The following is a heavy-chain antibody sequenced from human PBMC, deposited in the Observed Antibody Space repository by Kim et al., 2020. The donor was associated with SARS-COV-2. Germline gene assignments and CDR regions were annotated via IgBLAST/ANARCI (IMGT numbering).Heavy chain of an antibody. CDR1: GYSFTSYW. Sequence: GESLKISCKGSGYSFTSYWIGWVRQMPGKGLEWMGIIYPGDSDTRYSPSFQGQVTISADKSISTAYLQWSSLKASDTAMYYCARHETGEWNHDAFDIWGQGTMVTVSS. CDR2: IYPGDSDT. D-gene: IGHD7-27*01. CDR3: ARHETGEWNHDAFDI. V-gene: IGHV5-51*01. J-gene: IGHJ3*02.